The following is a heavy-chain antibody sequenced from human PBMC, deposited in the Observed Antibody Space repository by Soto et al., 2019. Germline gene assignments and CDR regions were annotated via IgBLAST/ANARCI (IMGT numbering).Heavy chain of an antibody. CDR3: ARAGEGYYDILTGYTTPLAFDY. J-gene: IGHJ4*02. Sequence: ETLSLTCTVSGGSISSYYWSWIRQPPGKGLEWIGYIYYSGSTNYNPSLKSRVTISVDTSKNQFSLKLSSVTAADTAVYYCARAGEGYYDILTGYTTPLAFDYWGQGTLVTVSS. CDR2: IYYSGST. V-gene: IGHV4-59*01. D-gene: IGHD3-9*01. CDR1: GGSISSYY.